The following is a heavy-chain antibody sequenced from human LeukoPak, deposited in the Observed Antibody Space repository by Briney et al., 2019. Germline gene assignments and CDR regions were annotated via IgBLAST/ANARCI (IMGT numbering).Heavy chain of an antibody. Sequence: GGSLRLSCAASGFAFSTYWMSWVRQAPGKGLEWVAKIKKDGSEKYYVDSVKGRFTISRDNAENSLYLQMNSLRAEDTAVYYCARAYQYGVDVWGQGTTVTVSS. V-gene: IGHV3-7*04. CDR2: IKKDGSEK. J-gene: IGHJ6*02. CDR1: GFAFSTYW. CDR3: ARAYQYGVDV.